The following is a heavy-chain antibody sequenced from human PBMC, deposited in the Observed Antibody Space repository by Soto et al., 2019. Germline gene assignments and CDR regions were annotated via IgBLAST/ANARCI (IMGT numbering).Heavy chain of an antibody. Sequence: GGSLRLSCAASGFTFSSYSMSWVRQAPGKGLEWVSAISGSGGSTYYADSVKGRFTISRDNSKNTLYLQMNSLSAEDTAVYYCANAVLDSSGYYPDYWGQGTRVTVSS. CDR2: ISGSGGST. V-gene: IGHV3-23*01. J-gene: IGHJ4*02. CDR3: ANAVLDSSGYYPDY. D-gene: IGHD3-22*01. CDR1: GFTFSSYS.